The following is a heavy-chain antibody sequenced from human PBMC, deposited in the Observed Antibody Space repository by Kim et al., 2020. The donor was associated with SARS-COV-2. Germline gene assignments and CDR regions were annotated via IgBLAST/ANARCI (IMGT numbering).Heavy chain of an antibody. V-gene: IGHV3-73*01. CDR1: GFTFSGSA. CDR3: TRVPGTTFDFCDGFHI. CDR2: IRSKANSYAT. Sequence: GGSLRLSCAASGFTFSGSAMHWVRQASGKGLEWVARIRSKANSYATAYAASVKGRFTISRDDSKTTAYLQLNSLKTEDTAVYYCTRVPGTTFDFCDGFHIWGQGTMVTVSS. J-gene: IGHJ3*02. D-gene: IGHD1-1*01.